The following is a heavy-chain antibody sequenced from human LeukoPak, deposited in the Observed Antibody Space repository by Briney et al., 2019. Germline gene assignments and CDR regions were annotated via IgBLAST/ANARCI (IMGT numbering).Heavy chain of an antibody. J-gene: IGHJ4*02. D-gene: IGHD6-13*01. CDR1: GYTFTSYG. Sequence: ASVKVSCKASGYTFTSYGISWVRQAPGQGLEWMGWISAYNGNTNYAQKLQGRVTMTTGTSTSTAYVELRSLRSDDTAVYYCARDYYGSSWYAPGAFDYWGQGTLVTVSS. CDR3: ARDYYGSSWYAPGAFDY. CDR2: ISAYNGNT. V-gene: IGHV1-18*01.